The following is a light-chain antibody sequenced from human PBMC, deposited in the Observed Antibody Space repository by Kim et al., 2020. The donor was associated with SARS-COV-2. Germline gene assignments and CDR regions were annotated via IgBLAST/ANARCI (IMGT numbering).Light chain of an antibody. J-gene: IGKJ1*01. CDR1: QSISSW. Sequence: DIQMTQSPSTLSASIGDRVTITCRASQSISSWLAWYQQKPGKAPKLLIYDASSLESGVPSRFSGSGSGTEFTLTISSLQPDDFATYYCHQNNDYLWTFGQVTKVDIK. CDR3: HQNNDYLWT. V-gene: IGKV1-5*01. CDR2: DAS.